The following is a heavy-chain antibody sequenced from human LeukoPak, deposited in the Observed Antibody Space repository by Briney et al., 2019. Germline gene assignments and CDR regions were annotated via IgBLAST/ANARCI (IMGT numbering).Heavy chain of an antibody. CDR1: GFTFSSYS. D-gene: IGHD5-12*01. V-gene: IGHV3-21*01. Sequence: GGSLRLSCVASGFTFSSYSMNWVRQAPGKGLEWVSSISTSSIYIYYADSVKGRFTISRDNAKKSLYLQMNSLRAEDTAIYYCARAEAGELADYSFDYWGQGTLVTVSS. CDR3: ARAEAGELADYSFDY. J-gene: IGHJ4*02. CDR2: ISTSSIYI.